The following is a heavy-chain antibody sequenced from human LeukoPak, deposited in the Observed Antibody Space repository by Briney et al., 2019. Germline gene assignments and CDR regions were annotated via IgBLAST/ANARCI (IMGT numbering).Heavy chain of an antibody. V-gene: IGHV1-18*01. Sequence: ASVKVSCKASGYTFSSHDFTWVRQAPGQGLEWVGWISGHNGNTNYAQKLQGRVTMTTDTFTSTAYMELRSLRSDDTAVYYCVRGGSHSGYDYWGQGTLVTVSS. CDR3: VRGGSHSGYDY. CDR1: GYTFSSHD. J-gene: IGHJ4*02. D-gene: IGHD1-26*01. CDR2: ISGHNGNT.